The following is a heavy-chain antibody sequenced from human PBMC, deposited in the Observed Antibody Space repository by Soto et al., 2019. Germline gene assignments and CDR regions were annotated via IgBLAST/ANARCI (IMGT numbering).Heavy chain of an antibody. Sequence: PGGSLRLSCAASGFTFSSYSMNWVRQAPGKGLEWVSYISSSSSTIYYADSVKGRFTISRDNSKNTLYLQMNSLRAEDTAVYYCARAEVVGYDFWSGYYDAFDIWGQGTMVTVSS. CDR2: ISSSSSTI. J-gene: IGHJ3*02. CDR1: GFTFSSYS. D-gene: IGHD3-3*01. CDR3: ARAEVVGYDFWSGYYDAFDI. V-gene: IGHV3-48*01.